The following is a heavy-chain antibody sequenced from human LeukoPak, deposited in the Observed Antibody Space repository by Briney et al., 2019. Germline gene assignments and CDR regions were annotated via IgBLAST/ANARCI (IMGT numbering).Heavy chain of an antibody. CDR1: GGSFSGYY. CDR3: ARGHVNSGGYPHIFDY. CDR2: INHSGST. Sequence: SETLSLTCAVYGGSFSGYYWSWIRQPPGKGLGWIGEINHSGSTNYNPSLKSRVTISVDTSKNQFSLKLSSVTAADTAVYYCARGHVNSGGYPHIFDYWGQGTLVTVSS. D-gene: IGHD1-26*01. V-gene: IGHV4-34*01. J-gene: IGHJ4*02.